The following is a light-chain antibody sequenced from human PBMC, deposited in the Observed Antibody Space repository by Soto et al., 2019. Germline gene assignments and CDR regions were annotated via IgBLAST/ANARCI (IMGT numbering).Light chain of an antibody. CDR1: QSVSRH. V-gene: IGKV3-11*01. CDR2: DAS. J-gene: IGKJ1*01. Sequence: EIVLTQSPATLSLSPWERATLSFRASQSVSRHLAWYQQKPGQAPRLLIYDASNRATGIPARFSGSGSGTEFTLTISSLQSEDFAVYYCQQYKNGWTFGQGTKVDIK. CDR3: QQYKNGWT.